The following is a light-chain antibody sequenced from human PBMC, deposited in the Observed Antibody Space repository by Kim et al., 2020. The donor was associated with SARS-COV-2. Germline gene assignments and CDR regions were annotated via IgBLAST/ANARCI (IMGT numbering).Light chain of an antibody. J-gene: IGKJ2*01. CDR2: GAS. CDR3: QQYNNWLLYS. CDR1: QSVKNN. V-gene: IGKV3-15*01. Sequence: IVMTQSPATLSVSPGERVTLSCRASQSVKNNLAWYQQQPGQAPRLLIYGASTRATDVPARFTGSGSGTEFTLTISSLQSEDFAVYYCQQYNNWLLYSFGQGTKLEI.